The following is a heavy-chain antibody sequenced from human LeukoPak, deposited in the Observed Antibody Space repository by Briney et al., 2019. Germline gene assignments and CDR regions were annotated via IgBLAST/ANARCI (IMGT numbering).Heavy chain of an antibody. CDR3: ARDPDFWSGWSRYNYYDGMDV. CDR1: GYTFTSYG. CDR2: ISAYNGNT. V-gene: IGHV1-18*01. Sequence: ASVKVSCKASGYTFTSYGISWVRQAPGQGLEWMGCISAYNGNTNYAQKLQGRVTMTTDTSTSTAYMELRSLRSDDTAVYYCARDPDFWSGWSRYNYYDGMDVWGQGTTVTVSS. J-gene: IGHJ6*02. D-gene: IGHD3-3*01.